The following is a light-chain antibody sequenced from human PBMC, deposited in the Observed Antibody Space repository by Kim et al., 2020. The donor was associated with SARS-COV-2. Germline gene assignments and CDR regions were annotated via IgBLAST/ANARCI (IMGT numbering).Light chain of an antibody. Sequence: SYELTQPPSVSVSPGQTAIITCSGNTLGDKYACWYQQKPGQSPVLVIYEGTERPSGIPERFSGSKSGTTATLTITGTQATDEADYYCQACDSRTVIFGGGTKLTVL. J-gene: IGLJ2*01. CDR2: EGT. CDR1: TLGDKY. V-gene: IGLV3-1*01. CDR3: QACDSRTVI.